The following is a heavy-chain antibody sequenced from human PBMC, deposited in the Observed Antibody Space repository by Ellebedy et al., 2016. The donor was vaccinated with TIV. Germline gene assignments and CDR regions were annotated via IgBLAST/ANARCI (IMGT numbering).Heavy chain of an antibody. D-gene: IGHD1-14*01. CDR2: LTASGDRS. CDR3: AKEAAPTGIPYFDY. V-gene: IGHV3-23*01. J-gene: IGHJ4*02. CDR1: GFTFSSYA. Sequence: GESLKISCAASGFTFSSYAMSWVRQAPGKGPEWVSGLTASGDRSFYADSVRGRFTLSRDNSKNTLSLQMYNLRAEDTGVYYCAKEAAPTGIPYFDYWGQGSQVTVSP.